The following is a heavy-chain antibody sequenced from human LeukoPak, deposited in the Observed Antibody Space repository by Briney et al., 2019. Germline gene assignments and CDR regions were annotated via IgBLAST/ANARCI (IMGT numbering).Heavy chain of an antibody. D-gene: IGHD3-22*01. V-gene: IGHV3-23*01. CDR2: ISGSGGST. CDR1: GFTFRSYA. J-gene: IGHJ3*02. Sequence: GGSLRLSCAASGFTFRSYAMSWVRQAPGKGLEWVSAISGSGGSTYYADSVKGRFTISRDNSKNTLYLQMNSLRAEDTAVYYCAKDASRITMTLGAFDIWGQGTMVTVSS. CDR3: AKDASRITMTLGAFDI.